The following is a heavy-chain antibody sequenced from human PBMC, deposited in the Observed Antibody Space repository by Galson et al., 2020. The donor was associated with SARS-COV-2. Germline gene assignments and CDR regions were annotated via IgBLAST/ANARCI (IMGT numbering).Heavy chain of an antibody. CDR1: GFSFKTYA. V-gene: IGHV3-30*04. D-gene: IGHD2-2*01. CDR2: ISNDGNSK. CDR3: VRNSACSSATCNYLGRFNP. Sequence: GESLKISCGASGFSFKTYAMHWVRQAPGKGLEWVAFISNDGNSKYYADSVKGRFTISRDNYKNMLYIQMDSLRSEDTAVYSCVRNSACSSATCNYLGRFNPWGQGTLVTVSS. J-gene: IGHJ5*02.